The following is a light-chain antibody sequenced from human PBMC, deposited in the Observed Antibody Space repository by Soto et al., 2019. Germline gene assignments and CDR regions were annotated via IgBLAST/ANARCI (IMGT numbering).Light chain of an antibody. J-gene: IGKJ1*01. Sequence: EIVLTQSPATLSLSPVERATLSCMASQSVSSYLAWYQQKPGQAPSLLIYDASNRATGIPARFSGSGSGTDFTLTISSLEPEDFAVYYCHQRQSWPRTFGQGTKVDIK. CDR3: HQRQSWPRT. V-gene: IGKV3-11*01. CDR1: QSVSSY. CDR2: DAS.